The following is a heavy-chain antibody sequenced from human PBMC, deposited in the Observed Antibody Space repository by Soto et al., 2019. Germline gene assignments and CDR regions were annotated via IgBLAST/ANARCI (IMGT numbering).Heavy chain of an antibody. D-gene: IGHD6-13*01. V-gene: IGHV3-23*01. J-gene: IGHJ4*02. CDR1: GFTFSDYV. CDR2: ISGSGGST. CDR3: ARGSSWQFVY. Sequence: GGSLRLSCAASGFTFSDYVMNWVRQAPGKGLEWVSTISGSGGSTYYADSVKGRFTISRDNSKNTVYLQLNSLRAEDTALYYCARGSSWQFVYWGQGTLVTVSS.